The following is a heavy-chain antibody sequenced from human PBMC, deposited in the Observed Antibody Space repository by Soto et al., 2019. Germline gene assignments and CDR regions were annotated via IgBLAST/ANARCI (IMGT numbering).Heavy chain of an antibody. D-gene: IGHD2-15*01. J-gene: IGHJ4*02. Sequence: GGSLRLSCAASGFTFSSYAMHWVRQAPGKGLERVAVIAYDGSNKYYADSVKGRFTISRDNSKNTLYLQMNSLRAEDTAVYYCAREVVVAATTNSAYFDFWGQGTLVTVSS. CDR3: AREVVVAATTNSAYFDF. CDR2: IAYDGSNK. V-gene: IGHV3-30-3*01. CDR1: GFTFSSYA.